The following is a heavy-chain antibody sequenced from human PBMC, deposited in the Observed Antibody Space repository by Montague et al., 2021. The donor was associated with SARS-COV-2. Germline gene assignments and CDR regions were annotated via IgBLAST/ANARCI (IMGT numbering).Heavy chain of an antibody. Sequence: SETLSLTCTVSGGSISTYYWRGWIRQPPGKGLEWIGSIYDGGSTXYNPALKSRVTISVDTSMNHFSLKLSSVTAADTAVYYCARDQGVYCSGGSCYNFDYWGQGTLVTVSS. D-gene: IGHD2-15*01. CDR2: IYDGGST. CDR1: GGSISTYYW. CDR3: ARDQGVYCSGGSCYNFDY. J-gene: IGHJ4*02. V-gene: IGHV4-39*02.